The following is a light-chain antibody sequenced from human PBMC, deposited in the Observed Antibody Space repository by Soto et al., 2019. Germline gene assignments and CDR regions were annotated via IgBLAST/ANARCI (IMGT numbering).Light chain of an antibody. V-gene: IGLV2-14*03. J-gene: IGLJ2*01. Sequence: QSVLTQPASVSGSPGQSITISCTGTSSDVGLYNYVPWYQQHPGKAPKLLIYDDSDRPSGVPNRFSGSKSCSTASLTISVLQAEDEGDYYCSSYTRTSTVKFGGGTKLTVL. CDR3: SSYTRTSTVK. CDR1: SSDVGLYNY. CDR2: DDS.